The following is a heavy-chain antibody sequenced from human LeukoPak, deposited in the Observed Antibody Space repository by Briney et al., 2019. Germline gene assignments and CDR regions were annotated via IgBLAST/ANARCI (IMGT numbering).Heavy chain of an antibody. D-gene: IGHD6-19*01. CDR2: IYYSGSA. J-gene: IGHJ4*02. CDR1: GGSISSYY. CDR3: ARHEWLGNYMFDY. Sequence: SETLSLTRTVSGGSISSYYWSWIRQPPGKGLEWIGYIYYSGSAHYNPSLKSRVTISLDTSKNQFSLRLTSVTAADTAVYYCARHEWLGNYMFDYWGQGTLVTVSS. V-gene: IGHV4-59*08.